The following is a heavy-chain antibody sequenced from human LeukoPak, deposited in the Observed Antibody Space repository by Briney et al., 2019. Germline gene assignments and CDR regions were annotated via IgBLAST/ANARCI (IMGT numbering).Heavy chain of an antibody. Sequence: PGGSLRPSCAASGFTFSTYGMHWVRQAPGKGLEWVADIWYDGSNKYYEDSVKGQFTISRDNSKNTLYLQMNSLIAEDTAVYYCARDPGVRWLVGFDYWGQGTLVTVSS. CDR2: IWYDGSNK. CDR1: GFTFSTYG. J-gene: IGHJ4*02. CDR3: ARDPGVRWLVGFDY. V-gene: IGHV3-33*01. D-gene: IGHD6-19*01.